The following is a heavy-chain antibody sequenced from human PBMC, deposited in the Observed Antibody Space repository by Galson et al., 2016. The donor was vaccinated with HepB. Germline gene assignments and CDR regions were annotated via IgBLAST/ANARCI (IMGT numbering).Heavy chain of an antibody. V-gene: IGHV4-39*01. Sequence: TLSLTCTVSGRPMSTNGYYWGRIRQPPGKGLEWIGSIYSSWNTFYNPSPNSRFPLSVDTSNTWSSLNLSSLTATDTAVYYCASQGVAPAAVSDWFDPWGQGTLVTVST. J-gene: IGHJ5*02. CDR2: IYSSWNT. CDR3: ASQGVAPAAVSDWFDP. D-gene: IGHD2-2*01. CDR1: GRPMSTNGYY.